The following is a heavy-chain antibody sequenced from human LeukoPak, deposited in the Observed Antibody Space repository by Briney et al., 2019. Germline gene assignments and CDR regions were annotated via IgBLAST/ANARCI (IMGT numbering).Heavy chain of an antibody. Sequence: SETLSLTCTVSGGSISSYYWSWIRQPPGKGLEWIGYIYYSGSTNYNPSLKSRVTISVDTSKNQFSLKLSSVTAADTAVYYCARVVATRRFDYWGQGTLVTVPS. D-gene: IGHD3-16*02. CDR1: GGSISSYY. V-gene: IGHV4-59*01. CDR2: IYYSGST. CDR3: ARVVATRRFDY. J-gene: IGHJ4*02.